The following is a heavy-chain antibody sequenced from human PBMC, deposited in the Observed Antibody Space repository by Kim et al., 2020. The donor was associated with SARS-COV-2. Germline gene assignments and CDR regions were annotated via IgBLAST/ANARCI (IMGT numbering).Heavy chain of an antibody. V-gene: IGHV1-3*01. CDR3: ARVGAAAGSGYDY. J-gene: IGHJ4*02. D-gene: IGHD6-13*01. Sequence: YSQKFQGRVTITRDTSASTAYMELSSLRSEDTAVYYCARVGAAAGSGYDYWGQGTLVTVSS.